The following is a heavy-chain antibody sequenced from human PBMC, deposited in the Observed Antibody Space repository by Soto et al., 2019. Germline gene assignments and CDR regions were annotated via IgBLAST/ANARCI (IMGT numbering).Heavy chain of an antibody. D-gene: IGHD3-22*01. Sequence: EVQLLESGGGLVQPGGSLRLSCAASGFTFSSYAMSWVRQAPGKGLEWVSAISGSGGSTYYADSVKGRFTISRDNSKNTLYLQMNSLRAEDTAVYYCAKDRSYYDSSGYRYFDYWGQGTLVTVSS. CDR1: GFTFSSYA. CDR2: ISGSGGST. J-gene: IGHJ4*02. V-gene: IGHV3-23*01. CDR3: AKDRSYYDSSGYRYFDY.